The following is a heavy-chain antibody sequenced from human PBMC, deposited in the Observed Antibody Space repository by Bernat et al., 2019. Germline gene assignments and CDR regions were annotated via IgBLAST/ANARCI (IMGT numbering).Heavy chain of an antibody. CDR2: IYYSGST. V-gene: IGHV4-39*01. CDR1: GGSISSSSYY. Sequence: QLQLQESGPGLVKPSETLFLTCTVSGGSISSSSYYWGWIRQPPGKGLEWIGSIYYSGSTYYNPSLKSRVTISVDTSKNQFSLKLSSVTAADTAVYYCAPSVVPAAAGYEFDPWGQGTLVTVSS. J-gene: IGHJ5*02. CDR3: APSVVPAAAGYEFDP. D-gene: IGHD2-2*01.